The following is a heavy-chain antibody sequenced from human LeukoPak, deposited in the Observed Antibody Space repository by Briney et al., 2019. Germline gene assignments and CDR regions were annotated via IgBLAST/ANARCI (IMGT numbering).Heavy chain of an antibody. CDR3: ARGVPGGELTQQEGRNSIDY. CDR1: GGSISSSSYY. CDR2: INHSGST. V-gene: IGHV4-39*07. J-gene: IGHJ4*02. D-gene: IGHD1-7*01. Sequence: SETLSLTCTVSGGSISSSSYYWGWIRQPPGKGLEWIGEINHSGSTNYNPSLKSRVTISVDTSKNQFSLKLSSVTAADTAVYYCARGVPGGELTQQEGRNSIDYWGQGTLVTVSS.